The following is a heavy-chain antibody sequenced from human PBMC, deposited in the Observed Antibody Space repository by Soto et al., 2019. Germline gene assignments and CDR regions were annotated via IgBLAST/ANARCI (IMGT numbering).Heavy chain of an antibody. CDR3: ARGVMVELRRGNQKWFDP. CDR2: IYHSGST. V-gene: IGHV4-38-2*01. Sequence: SETLSLTCAVSGYSISSGYYWGWIRQPPGKGLEWIGSIYHSGSTYYNPSLKSRVTISVDTSKNQFSLKLSSVTAADTAVYYCARGVMVELRRGNQKWFDPWGQGTLVTVSS. D-gene: IGHD1-7*01. CDR1: GYSISSGYY. J-gene: IGHJ5*02.